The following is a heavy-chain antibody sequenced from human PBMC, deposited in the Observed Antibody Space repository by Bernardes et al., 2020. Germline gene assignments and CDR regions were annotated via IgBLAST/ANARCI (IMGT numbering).Heavy chain of an antibody. CDR1: GYTLTELS. Sequence: ASVKVACKVSGYTLTELSMHWVLHAPGKGLEWMGGFDPEDGETIYAQKFQGRVTMTEDTSTDTAYMELSSLRSEDTAVYYCATGGGYCSSTSCYGVVGWFDPWSQGTLVNVSS. D-gene: IGHD2-2*01. V-gene: IGHV1-24*01. CDR3: ATGGGYCSSTSCYGVVGWFDP. J-gene: IGHJ5*02. CDR2: FDPEDGET.